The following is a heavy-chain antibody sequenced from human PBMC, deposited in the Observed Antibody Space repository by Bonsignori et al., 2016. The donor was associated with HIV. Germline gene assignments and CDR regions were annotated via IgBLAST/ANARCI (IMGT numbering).Heavy chain of an antibody. Sequence: RQAPGKGLEWIGEINHSGSTSYNPSLQNRLTISVDTSKNQFSLNLTSVTAADTAVYYCAREKGRVFDSWGQGTLVTVSS. CDR2: INHSGST. J-gene: IGHJ4*02. CDR3: AREKGRVFDS. V-gene: IGHV4-34*01.